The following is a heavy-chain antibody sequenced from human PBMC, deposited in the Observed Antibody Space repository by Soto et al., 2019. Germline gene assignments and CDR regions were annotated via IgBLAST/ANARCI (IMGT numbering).Heavy chain of an antibody. Sequence: PSEPPSLTCTVSGGSISSGDYYRSWIRQTTGEGLEMVGYFYYVASNHYNPGLKSRLTISVDTSKNQFALKLSSVTAADTAVYYCASDHYVYDILAGYGYYYGMAVWGQGTTVTVSS. CDR2: FYYVASN. CDR3: ASDHYVYDILAGYGYYYGMAV. J-gene: IGHJ6*02. D-gene: IGHD3-9*01. V-gene: IGHV4-30-4*08. CDR1: GGSISSGDYY.